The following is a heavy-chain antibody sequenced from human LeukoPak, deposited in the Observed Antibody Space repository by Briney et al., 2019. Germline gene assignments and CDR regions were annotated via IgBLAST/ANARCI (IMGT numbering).Heavy chain of an antibody. CDR1: GFTFGDYA. D-gene: IGHD2-15*01. CDR3: TRAPLYCSGGSCQRPIDY. J-gene: IGHJ4*02. CDR2: IRSKAYGGTT. V-gene: IGHV3-49*04. Sequence: GGSLRLSCTASGFTFGDYAMSWVRQAPGKGLEWVGFIRSKAYGGTTEYAASVKGRFTISRDDSKSIAYLQMNSLKTEDTAVYYCTRAPLYCSGGSCQRPIDYWGRGTLVTVSS.